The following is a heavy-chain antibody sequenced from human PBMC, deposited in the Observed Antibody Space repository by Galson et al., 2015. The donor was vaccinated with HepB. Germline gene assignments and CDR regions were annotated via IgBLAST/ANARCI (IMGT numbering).Heavy chain of an antibody. V-gene: IGHV4-39*01. Sequence: ETLSLTCTVSGGSISSSSYYWGWIRQPPGKGLEWIGSIYYSGSTYYNPSLKSRVTTSVDTSKNQFSLKLSSVTAADTAVYYCARLLAKQWLALAGFDYWGQGTLVTVSS. D-gene: IGHD6-19*01. J-gene: IGHJ4*02. CDR1: GGSISSSSYY. CDR3: ARLLAKQWLALAGFDY. CDR2: IYYSGST.